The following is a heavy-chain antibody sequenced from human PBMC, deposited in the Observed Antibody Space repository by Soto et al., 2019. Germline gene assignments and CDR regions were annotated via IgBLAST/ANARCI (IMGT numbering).Heavy chain of an antibody. CDR3: AREKVGTTFFDN. CDR1: VFAISLGYY. J-gene: IGHJ4*02. CDR2: IYPSVSS. D-gene: IGHD1-1*01. Sequence: PSETLSVTCSVSVFAISLGYYWSWFRQPPGKGLEWIGSIYPSVSSYHNPSLATRLRLSIDTSKNQFTLNLTSVTAADTALYFCAREKVGTTFFDNWGQGIQVTVSS. V-gene: IGHV4-38-2*02.